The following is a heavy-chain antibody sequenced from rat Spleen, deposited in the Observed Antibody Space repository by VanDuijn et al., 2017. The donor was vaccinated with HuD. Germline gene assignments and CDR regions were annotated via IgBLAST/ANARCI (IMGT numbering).Heavy chain of an antibody. Sequence: QVQLKESGPGLVQPSQTLSLTCTVAGFSLTSYNVHWVRQPPGKGLEGMGVIWNTGGTRYNSALRSRLNISRDTSKSQVILKMNKLQTEDTAMYFCAREDGYSDYWGQGVMVIVSS. CDR1: GFSLTSYN. D-gene: IGHD1-7*01. V-gene: IGHV2-41*01. CDR2: IWNTGGT. CDR3: AREDGYSDY. J-gene: IGHJ2*01.